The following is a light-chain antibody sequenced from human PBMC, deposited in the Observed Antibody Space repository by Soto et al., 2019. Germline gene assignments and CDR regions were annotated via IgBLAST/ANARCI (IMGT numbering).Light chain of an antibody. Sequence: ELVLTQSPATVSLSPGGSATLSYRASQSVSKYLAWYQQKPGQALRLLIYDASKRAAGIPARFSGSGSGTDFTLTISSLEPEDFAVYFCHQRSNWPLTFGGGTKLEIK. CDR3: HQRSNWPLT. V-gene: IGKV3-11*01. CDR1: QSVSKY. J-gene: IGKJ4*01. CDR2: DAS.